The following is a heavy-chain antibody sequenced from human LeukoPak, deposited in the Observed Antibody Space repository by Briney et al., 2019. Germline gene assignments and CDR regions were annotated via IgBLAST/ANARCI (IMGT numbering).Heavy chain of an antibody. D-gene: IGHD6-19*01. CDR3: ARDPSSGRYYYYMDV. Sequence: ASVKVSCKASGYTFTSYDINWVRQATGQGLEWMGWISAYNGNTNYAQKLQGRVTMTTDTSTSTAYMELRSLRSDDTAVYYCARDPSSGRYYYYMDVWGKGTTVTVSS. CDR1: GYTFTSYD. V-gene: IGHV1-18*01. CDR2: ISAYNGNT. J-gene: IGHJ6*03.